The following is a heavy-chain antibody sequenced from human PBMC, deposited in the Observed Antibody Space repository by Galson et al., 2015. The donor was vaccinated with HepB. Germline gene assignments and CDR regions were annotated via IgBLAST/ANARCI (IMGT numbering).Heavy chain of an antibody. V-gene: IGHV4-59*01. D-gene: IGHD6-13*01. CDR1: GGSISSYY. J-gene: IGHJ4*02. CDR3: ARETPLAAAGAGTIDY. CDR2: IYYSGST. Sequence: ETLSLTCTVSGGSISSYYWSWIRQPPGKGLEWIGYIYYSGSTNYNPSLKSRVTISVDTSKNQFSLKLSSVTAADTAVYYCARETPLAAAGAGTIDYWGQGTLVTVSS.